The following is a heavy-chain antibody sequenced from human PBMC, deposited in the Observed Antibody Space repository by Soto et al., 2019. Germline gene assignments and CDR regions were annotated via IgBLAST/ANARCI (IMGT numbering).Heavy chain of an antibody. CDR3: TRLDYDDSSGYYPVDY. V-gene: IGHV3-73*01. J-gene: IGHJ4*02. CDR1: GFTFSDSA. CDR2: IRSKTNTYAT. D-gene: IGHD3-22*01. Sequence: GGSLRLSCAASGFTFSDSAIHWVRQASGKGLEWVGRIRSKTNTYATAYAVSVKGRFTISRDDSKSTAYLQMNSLKTEDTAVYFCTRLDYDDSSGYYPVDYWGQGTLVTVSS.